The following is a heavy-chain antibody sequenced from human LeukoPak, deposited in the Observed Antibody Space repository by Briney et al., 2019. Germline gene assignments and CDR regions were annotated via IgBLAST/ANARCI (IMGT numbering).Heavy chain of an antibody. J-gene: IGHJ4*02. Sequence: PGGSLRLSCAASGFTFSDFYMTWLRQAPGKGLECLSYISPRGDITNYVDSVKGRFTISRDNARNTLYLQMNSLTVEDTAVYYCSRDPRPNDYWGPGTLVTVSS. CDR1: GFTFSDFY. V-gene: IGHV3-11*01. CDR2: ISPRGDIT. CDR3: SRDPRPNDY.